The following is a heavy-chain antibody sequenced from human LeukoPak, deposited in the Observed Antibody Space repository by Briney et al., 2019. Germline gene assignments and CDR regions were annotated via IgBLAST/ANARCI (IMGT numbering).Heavy chain of an antibody. CDR2: ISNVGGSK. D-gene: IGHD2-2*01. J-gene: IGHJ4*02. Sequence: GRSLRLSCAASGFTFSDYAIHWVRQAPGKGLEWVSVISNVGGSKHYADSVKGRFTISRDNSKNTLLLQMNSLRPEDTAVYYCAGDLSTGPADYCFDSWGQGTLVTVSS. CDR1: GFTFSDYA. V-gene: IGHV3-30-3*01. CDR3: AGDLSTGPADYCFDS.